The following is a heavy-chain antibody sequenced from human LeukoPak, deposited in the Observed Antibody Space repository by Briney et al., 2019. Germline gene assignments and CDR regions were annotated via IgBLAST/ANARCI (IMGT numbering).Heavy chain of an antibody. Sequence: GGSLRLSCGASGFTFSNFAMSWVRQVPGEWLEWFSAISGSGGSTYYADSVKGRFTISRDNSKNTLYLQMNSLRAEDTAVYFCAKGSAAVRPYYFDSWGQGTLVTVSS. CDR2: ISGSGGST. CDR1: GFTFSNFA. V-gene: IGHV3-23*01. D-gene: IGHD3-10*01. CDR3: AKGSAAVRPYYFDS. J-gene: IGHJ4*02.